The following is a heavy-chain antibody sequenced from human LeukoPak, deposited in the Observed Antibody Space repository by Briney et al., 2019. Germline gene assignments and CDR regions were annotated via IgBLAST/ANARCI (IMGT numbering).Heavy chain of an antibody. J-gene: IGHJ5*02. CDR1: GFTFSSYS. CDR2: ISSSSSYI. V-gene: IGHV3-21*01. CDR3: ARDQRRAVRWGWFDP. D-gene: IGHD6-6*01. Sequence: PGGSLRLSCAASGFTFSSYSMNWVRQAPGKGLEWVSPISSSSSYIYYADSVKGRFTISRDNAKNSLYQQMNSLRAEDTAVYYCARDQRRAVRWGWFDPWGQGTLVTVSS.